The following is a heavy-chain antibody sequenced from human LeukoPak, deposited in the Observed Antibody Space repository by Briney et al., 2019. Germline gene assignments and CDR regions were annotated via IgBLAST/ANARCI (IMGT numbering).Heavy chain of an antibody. CDR2: INHSGST. CDR3: AIQYYDILTGYSLDY. Sequence: SETLSLTCAVYGGSFSGYYWSWIRQPPGKGLEWIGEINHSGSTNYNPSLKSRVTISVDTSKNQFSLKLSSVTAADTAVYYCAIQYYDILTGYSLDYWGQRTLVTVSS. CDR1: GGSFSGYY. D-gene: IGHD3-9*01. V-gene: IGHV4-34*01. J-gene: IGHJ4*02.